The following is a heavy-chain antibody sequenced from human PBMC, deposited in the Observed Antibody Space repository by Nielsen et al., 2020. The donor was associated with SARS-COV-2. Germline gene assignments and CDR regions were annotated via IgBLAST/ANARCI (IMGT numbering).Heavy chain of an antibody. CDR2: ISYDGSNK. CDR1: GFTFSSYA. D-gene: IGHD5/OR15-5a*01. J-gene: IGHJ4*02. V-gene: IGHV3-30-3*01. CDR3: ARDNTVSTTIDY. Sequence: GESLKISCAASGFTFSSYAMHWVRQAPGKGLEWVAVISYDGSNKYYADSVKGRFTISRDNSKNTVYLQMNSLRAEDTAVYYCARDNTVSTTIDYWGQGTLVTVSS.